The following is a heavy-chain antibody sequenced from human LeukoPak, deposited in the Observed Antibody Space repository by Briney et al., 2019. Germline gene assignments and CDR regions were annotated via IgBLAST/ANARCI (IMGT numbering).Heavy chain of an antibody. CDR3: ARDGNSDFDY. CDR2: IYSSGSI. Sequence: PSETLSLTWTFSGCSFIGYDWILIRQPARKGLEWIGRIYSSGSINYNPSLKSRDTMSVDMSKNQFSLKLSSVTAADTAVYYCARDGNSDFDYWGQGTLVTVPS. J-gene: IGHJ4*02. D-gene: IGHD4-23*01. CDR1: GCSFIGYD. V-gene: IGHV4-4*07.